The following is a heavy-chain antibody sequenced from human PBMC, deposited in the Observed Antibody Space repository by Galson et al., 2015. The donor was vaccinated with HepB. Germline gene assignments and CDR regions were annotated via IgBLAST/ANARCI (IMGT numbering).Heavy chain of an antibody. Sequence: QSGAEVKKPGESLRISCKASGYTFTSYDINWVRQATGQGLEWMGWMNPNSGNTGYAQKFQGRVTMTRNTSISTAYMELSSLRSEDTAVYYCARGTFAVAGLWGYWGQGTLVTVSS. J-gene: IGHJ4*02. D-gene: IGHD6-19*01. CDR2: MNPNSGNT. CDR1: GYTFTSYD. V-gene: IGHV1-8*01. CDR3: ARGTFAVAGLWGY.